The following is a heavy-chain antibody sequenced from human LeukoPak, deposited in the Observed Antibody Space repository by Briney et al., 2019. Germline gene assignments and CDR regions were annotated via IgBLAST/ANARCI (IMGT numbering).Heavy chain of an antibody. Sequence: ASVKVFCKASGYTFTSYDINWVRQATGQGLEWMGWMNPNSGNTGYAQKFQGRVTMTRNTSISTAYMELSSLRSEDTAVYYCARALRITMIVVVNNWFDPWGQGTLVTVSS. CDR2: MNPNSGNT. J-gene: IGHJ5*02. V-gene: IGHV1-8*01. CDR1: GYTFTSYD. D-gene: IGHD3-22*01. CDR3: ARALRITMIVVVNNWFDP.